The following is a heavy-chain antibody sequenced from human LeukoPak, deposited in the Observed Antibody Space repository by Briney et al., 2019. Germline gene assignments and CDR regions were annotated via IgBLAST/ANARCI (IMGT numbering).Heavy chain of an antibody. V-gene: IGHV4-39*01. D-gene: IGHD1-26*01. Sequence: SETLSLTCIVSGGSISSTTFFWGWIRQPPGKGLEWIGSMYYSGSSYYNPSLKSRVTMSVDTSKNQFSLKLNSVTAADTAIYYCARHPGVGITLHFDYWGQGTLVTVSS. CDR3: ARHPGVGITLHFDY. CDR2: MYYSGSS. J-gene: IGHJ4*02. CDR1: GGSISSTTFF.